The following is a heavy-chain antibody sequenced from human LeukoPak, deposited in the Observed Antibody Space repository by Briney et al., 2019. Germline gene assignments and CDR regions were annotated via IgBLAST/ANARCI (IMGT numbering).Heavy chain of an antibody. CDR1: GYTFTSYG. CDR3: ARFRSVDTAMVTPKYYFDY. CDR2: ISAYNGNT. J-gene: IGHJ4*02. D-gene: IGHD5-18*01. Sequence: ASVKVSCKASGYTFTSYGISWVRQAPGQGLEWMGWISAYNGNTNYAQKLQGRVTMTTDTSTSTAYMELRSLRSDDTAVYYCARFRSVDTAMVTPKYYFDYWGQGTLVTVSS. V-gene: IGHV1-18*01.